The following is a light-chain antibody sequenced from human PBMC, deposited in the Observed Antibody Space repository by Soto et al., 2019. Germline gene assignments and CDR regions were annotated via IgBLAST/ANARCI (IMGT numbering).Light chain of an antibody. Sequence: DIQMTQSPSSLSASVGDRVTITCRASQGIRNDLGWYQQKPGKAPKRLIYAASSLQSGVPSRFSGSGSETHFTLTISSLQPDDFGTYYCQEYNSNWTFGQGTKVDIK. CDR1: QGIRND. V-gene: IGKV1-17*01. J-gene: IGKJ1*01. CDR2: AAS. CDR3: QEYNSNWT.